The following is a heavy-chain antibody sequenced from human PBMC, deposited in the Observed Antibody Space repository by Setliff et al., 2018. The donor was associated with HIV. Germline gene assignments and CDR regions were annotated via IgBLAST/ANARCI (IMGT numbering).Heavy chain of an antibody. CDR1: GGSFSGYY. Sequence: PSETLSLTCAVYGGSFSGYYWSWIRQPPGKGLEWIGEINHSGSTNYNPSLKSRVTISVDTSKNQFSLNLSSVTAADTALFYCARGGRKDLADNWGQGTLVTVSS. J-gene: IGHJ4*02. D-gene: IGHD3-10*01. CDR2: INHSGST. V-gene: IGHV4-34*01. CDR3: ARGGRKDLADN.